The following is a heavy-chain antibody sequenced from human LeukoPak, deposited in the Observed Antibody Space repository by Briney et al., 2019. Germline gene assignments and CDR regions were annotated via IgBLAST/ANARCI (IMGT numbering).Heavy chain of an antibody. D-gene: IGHD6-6*01. V-gene: IGHV5-51*01. Sequence: PGEPMKISCKGSGYSFTSFWIAWVRQMTGKGMEWRGIIHPGESDTRYSPSFQGQVTISSDKSISTAYLQWSSLKASDTAMYYCARPEQLDIRDWGQVTLVTVSS. J-gene: IGHJ4*02. CDR3: ARPEQLDIRD. CDR1: GYSFTSFW. CDR2: IHPGESDT.